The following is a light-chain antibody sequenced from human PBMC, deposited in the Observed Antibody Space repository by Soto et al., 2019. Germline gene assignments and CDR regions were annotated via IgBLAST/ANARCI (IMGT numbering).Light chain of an antibody. CDR3: QQSYSTPFT. CDR1: QSISSY. J-gene: IGKJ3*01. V-gene: IGKV1-39*01. CDR2: AAS. Sequence: DIQMTQSPSSLSASVGDRVTITCRASQSISSYLNWYQQKPGKAPKLLIYAASSLQSGVPSRFSGSGSGTDFALNISSLQPEDFATYYCQQSYSTPFTFGPVTKVDIK.